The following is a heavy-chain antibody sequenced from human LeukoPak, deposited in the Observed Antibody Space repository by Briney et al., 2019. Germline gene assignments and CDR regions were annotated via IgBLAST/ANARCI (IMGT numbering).Heavy chain of an antibody. D-gene: IGHD5-12*01. Sequence: PGGSLRLSCAASGFTFSSYSMNWVRQAPGKGLEWVSSISSSSSYIYYADSVKGRFTVSRDNAKNSLYLQMNSLRAEDTAVYYCARDTTLYSVDIVDCIDYRGQGTLVTVSS. CDR1: GFTFSSYS. CDR3: ARDTTLYSVDIVDCIDY. J-gene: IGHJ4*02. CDR2: ISSSSSYI. V-gene: IGHV3-21*01.